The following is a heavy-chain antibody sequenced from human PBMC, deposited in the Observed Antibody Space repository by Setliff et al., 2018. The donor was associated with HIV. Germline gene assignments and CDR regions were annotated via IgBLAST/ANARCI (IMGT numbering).Heavy chain of an antibody. Sequence: SETLSLTCAVYGGSFSGYYWSWIRQTPGKGLDWIGEIDHSGITNYNPSPKSRVTISIDTSKNQFSLSLTSVTAADTAVYYCARRLGSGWFGYFQHWGQGTLVTVSS. V-gene: IGHV4-34*01. CDR1: GGSFSGYY. D-gene: IGHD6-19*01. J-gene: IGHJ1*01. CDR3: ARRLGSGWFGYFQH. CDR2: IDHSGIT.